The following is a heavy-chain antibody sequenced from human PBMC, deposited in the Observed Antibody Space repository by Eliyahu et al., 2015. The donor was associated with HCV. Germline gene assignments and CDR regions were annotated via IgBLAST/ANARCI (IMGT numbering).Heavy chain of an antibody. Sequence: QVRLVESGGGVVQPGGSLTVACEGSGXSFRSYVIXWVRQAPGKGLEWVAVALHDGRNQDYAESVRGRFIISRDNSKNTVHLQMNSLRPEDTAMYYCASLGQMPTDDDHWGQGTLVTVSS. V-gene: IGHV3-30*04. J-gene: IGHJ4*02. D-gene: IGHD2-2*01. CDR3: ASLGQMPTDDDH. CDR2: ALHDGRNQ. CDR1: GXSFRSYV.